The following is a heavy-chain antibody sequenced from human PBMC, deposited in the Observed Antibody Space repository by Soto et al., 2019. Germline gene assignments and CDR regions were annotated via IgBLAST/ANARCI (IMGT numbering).Heavy chain of an antibody. CDR3: AREPTVDTTGYFYYFDF. D-gene: IGHD3-9*01. CDR2: ITPVFGTP. Sequence: QVVQSGAEVRRPESSVKVSCKASGGTFGNFVINWVRQAPGQGLEWMGGITPVFGTPHYAQRFQGRVTITADESTETVYMEMRGLRVGDTAVYYCAREPTVDTTGYFYYFDFWGQGTLVSVSA. J-gene: IGHJ4*02. CDR1: GGTFGNFV. V-gene: IGHV1-69*01.